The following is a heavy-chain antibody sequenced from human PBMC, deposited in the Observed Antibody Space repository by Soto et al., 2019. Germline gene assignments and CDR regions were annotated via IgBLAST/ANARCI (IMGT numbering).Heavy chain of an antibody. D-gene: IGHD2-2*01. CDR3: AIESVVLVPAGYMDV. CDR2: SYYSGST. V-gene: IGHV4-31*03. CDR1: GGSISSGGYY. Sequence: QVQLQESGPGLVKPSQTLSLTCTVSGGSISSGGYYWSWIRQHPGKGLEWIGYSYYSGSTYYNPSLKSRVTISVDTSKNQFSLKLSSVTAADTAVYYCAIESVVLVPAGYMDVWGQGTTVTVSS. J-gene: IGHJ6*02.